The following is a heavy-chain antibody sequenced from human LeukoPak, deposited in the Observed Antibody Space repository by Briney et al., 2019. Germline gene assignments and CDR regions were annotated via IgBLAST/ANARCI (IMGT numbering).Heavy chain of an antibody. V-gene: IGHV3-23*01. J-gene: IGHJ4*02. CDR3: AKGREWELPTYFDY. CDR2: ISGSGGST. Sequence: GGSLRLSCAASGFTFSSYAMSWVRQAPGKGLEWVSAISGSGGSTHYADSVKGRFTISRDNSKNTLYLQMNSLTAEDTAVYYCAKGREWELPTYFDYWGQGTLVTVSS. D-gene: IGHD1-26*01. CDR1: GFTFSSYA.